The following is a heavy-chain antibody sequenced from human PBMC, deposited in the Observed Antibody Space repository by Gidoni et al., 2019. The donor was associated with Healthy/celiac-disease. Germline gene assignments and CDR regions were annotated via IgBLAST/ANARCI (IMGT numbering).Heavy chain of an antibody. V-gene: IGHV4-34*01. CDR3: ARGLGYCSSTSCYTGYYYYYMDV. CDR1: GGSFSGYY. J-gene: IGHJ6*03. D-gene: IGHD2-2*02. Sequence: QVQLQQWGAGLLKPSETLSLTCAVYGGSFSGYYWSWIRQPPGKGLEWIGKINHSGSTNYNPSLKSRVTISVDTSKNQFSLKLSSVTAADTAVYYCARGLGYCSSTSCYTGYYYYYMDVWGKGTTVTVSS. CDR2: INHSGST.